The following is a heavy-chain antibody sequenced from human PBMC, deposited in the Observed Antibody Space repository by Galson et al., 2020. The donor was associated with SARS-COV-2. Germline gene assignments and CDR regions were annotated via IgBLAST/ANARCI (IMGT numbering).Heavy chain of an antibody. J-gene: IGHJ4*02. Sequence: GGSLRLSCAASGLTFSTYGMPWVRQAPGKGLEWVALISYDGNKKYYAESVKGRFTISRDNSRDTLYLQMNSLSTEDTAVYYCAKEVVSWGPECWGQGTLVTVSS. CDR2: ISYDGNKK. V-gene: IGHV3-30*18. CDR1: GLTFSTYG. CDR3: AKEVVSWGPEC. D-gene: IGHD6-13*01.